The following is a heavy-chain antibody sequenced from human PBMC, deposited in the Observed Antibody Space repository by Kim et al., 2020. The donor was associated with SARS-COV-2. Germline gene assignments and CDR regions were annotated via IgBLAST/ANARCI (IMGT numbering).Heavy chain of an antibody. D-gene: IGHD6-19*01. CDR2: ISSSSTYI. CDR3: ARDSRIAVAGGDYYFDY. Sequence: GGSLRLSCATSGFTFSNYNMNWVRQAPGKGLEWVSSISSSSTYIFYADSVKGRFTISRDNAKKSLYLQMNSLRAEDTALYYCARDSRIAVAGGDYYFDYWGQGNLVTVSS. V-gene: IGHV3-21*01. J-gene: IGHJ4*02. CDR1: GFTFSNYN.